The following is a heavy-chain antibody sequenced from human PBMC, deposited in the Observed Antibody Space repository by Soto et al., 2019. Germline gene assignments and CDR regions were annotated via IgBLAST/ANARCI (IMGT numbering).Heavy chain of an antibody. CDR1: GGTFSSYA. V-gene: IGHV1-69*12. CDR3: ARESRYCSGGSCYFLPGIDY. Sequence: QVQLVQSGAEVKKPGSSVKVSCKASGGTFSSYAISWVRQAPGQGLEWMGGIIPIFGTANYAQKFQGSVTITANDFRSTAYMELGSLRSEDTAVYYCARESRYCSGGSCYFLPGIDYWGQGTLVTVSS. J-gene: IGHJ4*02. D-gene: IGHD2-15*01. CDR2: IIPIFGTA.